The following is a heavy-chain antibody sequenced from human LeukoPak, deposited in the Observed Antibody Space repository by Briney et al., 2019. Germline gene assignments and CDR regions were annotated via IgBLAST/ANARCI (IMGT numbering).Heavy chain of an antibody. CDR1: GGSIRSY. CDR3: ARDWGGWYYYGSGSYLY. CDR2: IYGSGST. Sequence: SETLSLTCTVSGGSIRSYWSWIRQPAGKGLEWIGRIYGSGSTDYNPSLKSRVTMSIDTSKNQFSLNLISVTAADTAVYYCARDWGGWYYYGSGSYLYWGQGTLVTVSS. V-gene: IGHV4-4*07. D-gene: IGHD3-10*01. J-gene: IGHJ4*02.